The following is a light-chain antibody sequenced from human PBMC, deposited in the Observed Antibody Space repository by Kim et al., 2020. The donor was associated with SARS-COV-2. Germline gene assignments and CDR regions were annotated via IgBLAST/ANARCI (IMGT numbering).Light chain of an antibody. V-gene: IGKV3-15*01. CDR3: QQYAYWRA. Sequence: EIVMTQSPSTLSLSLGDRATLSCRASQSISSYLAWYQQKPGQAPRLLIYDASAWESGIPARFSGSGSGTDFTLTISTVQSEDFAVYYCQQYAYWRAFGQGTRLEIK. CDR2: DAS. J-gene: IGKJ5*01. CDR1: QSISSY.